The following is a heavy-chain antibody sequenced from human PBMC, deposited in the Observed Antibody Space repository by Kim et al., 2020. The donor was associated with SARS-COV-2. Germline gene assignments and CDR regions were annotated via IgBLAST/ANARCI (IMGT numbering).Heavy chain of an antibody. CDR1: GFTFSSYG. D-gene: IGHD3-10*01. CDR3: AKGSGSGSYYAWTYYYYGIDV. V-gene: IGHV3-30*18. Sequence: GGSLRLSCAASGFTFSSYGMHWVRQAPGKGLGWVAVISYDGSNKYYADSVKGRFTISRDNSKNTLYLQMNSLIAEDTAVYYCAKGSGSGSYYAWTYYYYGIDVWGQGTTVTVSS. J-gene: IGHJ6*02. CDR2: ISYDGSNK.